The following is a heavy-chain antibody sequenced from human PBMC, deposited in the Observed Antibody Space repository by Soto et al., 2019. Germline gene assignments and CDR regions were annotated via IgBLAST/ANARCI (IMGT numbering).Heavy chain of an antibody. CDR1: GYTFTSYA. V-gene: IGHV1-3*01. Sequence: ASVKVSCKASGYTFTSYAMHWVRQAPGQRLEWMGWINAGNGNTKYSQKFQGRVTITRDTSASTAYMELSSLRSEDTAVYYCARTVVAATYYYYGMDVWGQGTTDTVSS. CDR2: INAGNGNT. CDR3: ARTVVAATYYYYGMDV. D-gene: IGHD2-15*01. J-gene: IGHJ6*02.